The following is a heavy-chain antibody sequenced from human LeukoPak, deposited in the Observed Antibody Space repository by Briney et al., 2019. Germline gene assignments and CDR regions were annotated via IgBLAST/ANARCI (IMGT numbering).Heavy chain of an antibody. Sequence: PGGSLRLSCVASGFIVNSYGMHWVRQAPGKGLEWVAVLSSDGSNKYYADSVKGRFTISRDNSKNTLYLQMNSLRAEDTAVYYCAKSYYYGSGTDYWGQGTLVTVSS. CDR3: AKSYYYGSGTDY. CDR2: LSSDGSNK. CDR1: GFIVNSYG. D-gene: IGHD3-10*01. V-gene: IGHV3-30*18. J-gene: IGHJ4*02.